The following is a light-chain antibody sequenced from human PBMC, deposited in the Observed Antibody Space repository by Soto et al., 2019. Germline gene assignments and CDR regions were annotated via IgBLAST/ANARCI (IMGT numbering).Light chain of an antibody. Sequence: EIVLKKSPDTQSLSPGERTTLPCRASQSVGTSLAWYQQKPCQAPSLLISDVSNRATGIPARFSGSWSGREFTLTITTLQSEDFAVYYGQQYKNWPTWTFGQGTRLEIK. CDR2: DVS. CDR1: QSVGTS. V-gene: IGKV3-11*02. J-gene: IGKJ5*01. CDR3: QQYKNWPTWT.